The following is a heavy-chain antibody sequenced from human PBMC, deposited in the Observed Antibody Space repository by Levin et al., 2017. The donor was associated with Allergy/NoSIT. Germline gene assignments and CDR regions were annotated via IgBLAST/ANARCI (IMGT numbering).Heavy chain of an antibody. CDR2: IYYSGST. Sequence: SETLSLTCTVSGGSISSVGYYWSWIRQHPGTGLEWIGYIYYSGSTYYNPSLKSRVTISVDTSKNQFSLKLSSVTAADTAVYYCARVYYYGSGSYPFDYWGQGTLVTVSS. D-gene: IGHD3-10*01. CDR1: GGSISSVGYY. CDR3: ARVYYYGSGSYPFDY. J-gene: IGHJ4*02. V-gene: IGHV4-31*03.